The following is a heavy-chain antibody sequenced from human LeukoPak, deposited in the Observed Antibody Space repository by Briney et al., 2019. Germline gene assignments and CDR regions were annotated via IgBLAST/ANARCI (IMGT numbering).Heavy chain of an antibody. Sequence: PSETLSLTCAVYGGSFSGYYWSWIRQPPGKGLEWIGEINHSGSTNYNPSLKSRVTISVDTSKNQFSLKLSSVTAADTAVYYCARSKVATTYYYYYYMDVWGKGTMVTVSS. J-gene: IGHJ6*03. CDR3: ARSKVATTYYYYYYMDV. CDR2: INHSGST. V-gene: IGHV4-34*01. D-gene: IGHD5-12*01. CDR1: GGSFSGYY.